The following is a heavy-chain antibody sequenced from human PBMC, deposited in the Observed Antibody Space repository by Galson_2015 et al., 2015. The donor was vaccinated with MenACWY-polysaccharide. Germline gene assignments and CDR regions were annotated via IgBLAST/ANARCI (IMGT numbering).Heavy chain of an antibody. CDR1: GFTFSNAY. D-gene: IGHD3-10*01. Sequence: SLRLSCAASGFTFSNAYMYWVRQAPGKGLEWVGRIKSKSDGGTTDYAAPVKGRFSMSRDDSKNTLCLQMDSLTTEDTGVYYCATYYGSGSNPYYHGMDVWGQGTTVTVSS. CDR2: IKSKSDGGTT. V-gene: IGHV3-15*01. CDR3: ATYYGSGSNPYYHGMDV. J-gene: IGHJ6*02.